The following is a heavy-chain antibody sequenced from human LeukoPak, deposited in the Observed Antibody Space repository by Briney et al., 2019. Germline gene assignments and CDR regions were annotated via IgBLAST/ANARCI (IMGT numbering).Heavy chain of an antibody. Sequence: GGSLKISLKGSGYSFHYYWIGWGRPMSGKGPGWRGINYPGESVTRDSPSFQGPVTISAYKPISTASLQSSSLKASDTAMYYCPRHIPAPYYYYYMGVWGKRATVTVSS. CDR2: NYPGESVT. CDR3: PRHIPAPYYYYYMGV. CDR1: GYSFHYYW. D-gene: IGHD2-21*01. J-gene: IGHJ6*03. V-gene: IGHV5-51*01.